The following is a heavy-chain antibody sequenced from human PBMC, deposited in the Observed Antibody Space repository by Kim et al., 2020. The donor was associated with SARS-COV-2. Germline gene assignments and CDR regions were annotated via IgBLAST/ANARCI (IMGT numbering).Heavy chain of an antibody. V-gene: IGHV1-18*01. Sequence: ASVKVSCKASGYTFTSYGISWVRQAPGQGLEWMGWISAYNGNTNYAQKLQGRVTMTTDTSTSTAYMELRSLRSDDTAVYYCARGRSGSEYYDFWSGPSPNYGMDVWGQGTTVTVSS. CDR3: ARGRSGSEYYDFWSGPSPNYGMDV. D-gene: IGHD3-3*01. CDR2: ISAYNGNT. J-gene: IGHJ6*02. CDR1: GYTFTSYG.